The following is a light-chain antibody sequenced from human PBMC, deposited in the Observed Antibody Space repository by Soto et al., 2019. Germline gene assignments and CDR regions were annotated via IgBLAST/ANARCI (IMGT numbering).Light chain of an antibody. CDR3: QQRSNGPEGT. V-gene: IGKV3-11*01. J-gene: IGKJ4*01. CDR1: QGVSTY. CDR2: DAS. Sequence: EIVLTQSPGTLSLSPGERATLSCRASQGVSTYLAWYQQKPGQAPRLLIYDASTRATGIPARFSGSGSGTDLTLTISSLDPEDVAFYYCQQRSNGPEGTFGGGTKVEIK.